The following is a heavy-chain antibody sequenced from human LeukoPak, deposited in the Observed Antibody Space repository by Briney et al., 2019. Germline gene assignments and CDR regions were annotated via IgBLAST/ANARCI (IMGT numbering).Heavy chain of an antibody. V-gene: IGHV4-59*01. CDR2: IYYSGST. Sequence: SETLSLTCTVSGGSISSYYWSWIRQPPGKGLEWIGYIYYSGSTNYNPSLKSRVTISVDTSKNQFSLKLSSVTAADTAVYYCAGDGGRDYYGSGSYDYYFDYWGQGTLVTVSS. CDR1: GGSISSYY. J-gene: IGHJ4*02. CDR3: AGDGGRDYYGSGSYDYYFDY. D-gene: IGHD3-10*01.